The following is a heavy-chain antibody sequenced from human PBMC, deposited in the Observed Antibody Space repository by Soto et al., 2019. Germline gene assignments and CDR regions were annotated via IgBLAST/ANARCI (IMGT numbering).Heavy chain of an antibody. CDR2: INHSGST. Sequence: PSETLSPTCAVYGGSFIGYYWSWIRQPPGKGLEWIGEINHSGSTNYNPSLKSRVTISVDTSKNQFSLKLSSLRSEDTAVYYCASFARITMTRGMDVWGQGTTVTVSS. CDR1: GGSFIGYY. J-gene: IGHJ6*02. D-gene: IGHD3-22*01. V-gene: IGHV4-34*01. CDR3: ASFARITMTRGMDV.